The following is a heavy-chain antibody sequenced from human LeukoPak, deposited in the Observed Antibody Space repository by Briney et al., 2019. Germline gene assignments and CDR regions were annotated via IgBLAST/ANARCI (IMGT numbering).Heavy chain of an antibody. V-gene: IGHV3-7*01. CDR2: IEQDGSEK. D-gene: IGHD3-10*01. Sequence: PGGSLRLSCAASGFTFSSYWMSWVRQAPGKGLEWVANIEQDGSEKYYVDSVKGRFTISRDNAKNSLYLQMNSLRAEDTAVYYCARVPMVRGVIMAPDAPYNFDYWGQGTLVTVSS. CDR1: GFTFSSYW. J-gene: IGHJ4*02. CDR3: ARVPMVRGVIMAPDAPYNFDY.